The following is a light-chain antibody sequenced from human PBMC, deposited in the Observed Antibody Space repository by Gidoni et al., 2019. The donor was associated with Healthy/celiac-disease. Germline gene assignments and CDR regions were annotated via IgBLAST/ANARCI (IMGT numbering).Light chain of an antibody. J-gene: IGKJ4*01. CDR1: QSISIY. Sequence: IQMTQSPSSLSAAVVDRVTITCRASQSISIYLNSYQQKPGKAPKLLIYAASSLQSRVPSRFSGSGAGTDFTLTISSVQHEDVATYYCQQSYSTPLTFGGXTKVEIK. CDR2: AAS. V-gene: IGKV1-39*01. CDR3: QQSYSTPLT.